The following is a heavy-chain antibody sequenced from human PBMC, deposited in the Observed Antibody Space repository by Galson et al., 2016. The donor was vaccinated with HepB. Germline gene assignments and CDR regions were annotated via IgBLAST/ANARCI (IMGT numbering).Heavy chain of an antibody. CDR3: ARTIIRWFPDY. Sequence: SLRLSCAASGFTFNNYGMTWVRQAPGKGLEVVSSISRSGDSRDYADSVKGRFTSSRDNSKNTLSLQMNSLRTEDTAVYYCARTIIRWFPDYWGQGTLVTVPS. CDR1: GFTFNNYG. D-gene: IGHD4-23*01. J-gene: IGHJ4*02. V-gene: IGHV3-23*01. CDR2: ISRSGDSR.